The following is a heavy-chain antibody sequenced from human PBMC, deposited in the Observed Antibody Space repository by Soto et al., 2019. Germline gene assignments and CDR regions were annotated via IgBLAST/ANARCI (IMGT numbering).Heavy chain of an antibody. D-gene: IGHD6-19*01. CDR1: GFSLSTSGVG. J-gene: IGHJ4*02. V-gene: IGHV2-5*01. CDR2: IYWNDDK. CDR3: AHRPIAVAGTPFDY. Sequence: QITLKESGPTLVKPTQTLTLTCTFSGFSLSTSGVGVGWIRQPPGKALEWLALIYWNDDKRYSPSLKSRLTITKDTSKNQVVLTMTNMDPVDTATYYCAHRPIAVAGTPFDYWGQGTLVTVSS.